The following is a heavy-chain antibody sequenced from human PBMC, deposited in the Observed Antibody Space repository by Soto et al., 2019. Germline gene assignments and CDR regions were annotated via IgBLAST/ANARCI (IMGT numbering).Heavy chain of an antibody. Sequence: PGGSLRLSCAASGFPFSSYAMSWVRQAPGKGLEWVSAISGSGGSTYYADSVKGRFTISRDNSKNTLYLQMNSLRAEDTAVYYCAKTLEPYFAVAGALDYWGQGTLVTVSS. D-gene: IGHD6-19*01. CDR3: AKTLEPYFAVAGALDY. CDR1: GFPFSSYA. J-gene: IGHJ4*02. V-gene: IGHV3-23*01. CDR2: ISGSGGST.